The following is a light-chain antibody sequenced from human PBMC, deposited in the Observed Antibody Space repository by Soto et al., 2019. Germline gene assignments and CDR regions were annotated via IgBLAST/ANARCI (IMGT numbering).Light chain of an antibody. CDR1: QSVSSNY. J-gene: IGKJ1*01. CDR3: QQYAGSPWT. V-gene: IGKV3-20*01. Sequence: IPFTPAPGMLSLSPWARASLSCRSSQSVSSNYLAWYQQKPGQAPSLLIYGIFTRATGIPDRFSGSGSGTDFTLTISRLEPEDFAVYYCQQYAGSPWTFGQGTKVDIK. CDR2: GIF.